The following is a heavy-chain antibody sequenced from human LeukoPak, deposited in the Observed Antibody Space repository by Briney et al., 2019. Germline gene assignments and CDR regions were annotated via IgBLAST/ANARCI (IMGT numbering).Heavy chain of an antibody. D-gene: IGHD6-19*01. J-gene: IGHJ4*02. CDR2: IYYIGST. CDR1: GGSISSYY. Sequence: SETLSLTCTVSGGSISSYYWSWIRQPPGKGLEWIGYIYYIGSTNYNPSLKSRVTISVDTSKSQFSLKLSSVTAADTAVYYRARHRGLGFDYWGQGTLVTVSS. V-gene: IGHV4-59*08. CDR3: ARHRGLGFDY.